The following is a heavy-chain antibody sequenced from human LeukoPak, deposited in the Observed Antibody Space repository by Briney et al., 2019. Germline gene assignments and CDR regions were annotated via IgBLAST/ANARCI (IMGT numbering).Heavy chain of an antibody. CDR3: ARVGHGSGWYYFDY. J-gene: IGHJ4*02. Sequence: ASVKVSCKASGYTFTGYYMHWVRPAPGQGLEWMGWINPNSGGTNYAQKFQGRVTLTRDTSISTAYMELSRLRSDDTAVYYCARVGHGSGWYYFDYWGQGTLVTVSS. V-gene: IGHV1-2*02. CDR2: INPNSGGT. D-gene: IGHD6-19*01. CDR1: GYTFTGYY.